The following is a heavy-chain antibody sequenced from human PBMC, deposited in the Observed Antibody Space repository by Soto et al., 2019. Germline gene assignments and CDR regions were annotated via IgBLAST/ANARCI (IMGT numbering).Heavy chain of an antibody. V-gene: IGHV5-10-1*01. CDR3: ARGLRGLRLFDY. D-gene: IGHD5-12*01. Sequence: EVQLVQSGAEVKKPGESLRISCRVLDTTLPGYGTAWVGKMPGKGLEWMGRIDPSDSYTNYSPSFQGHVTISADKSISTAYLQWSSLKASDTAMYYCARGLRGLRLFDYWGQGTLVTVSS. J-gene: IGHJ4*02. CDR2: IDPSDSYT. CDR1: DTTLPGYG.